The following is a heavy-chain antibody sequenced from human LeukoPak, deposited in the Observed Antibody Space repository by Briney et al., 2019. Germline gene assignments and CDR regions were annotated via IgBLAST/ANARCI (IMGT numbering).Heavy chain of an antibody. J-gene: IGHJ6*02. CDR2: ISSSSSYI. Sequence: PGGSLRLSCAASGFIFNNYGLIWVRQAPGKGLEWVSSISSSSSYIYYADSVKGRFAISRDNAKNSLYLQMNSLRAEDTALYYCAKELGYCSSTSCYAPYYYYYGMDVWGQGTTVTVSS. D-gene: IGHD2-2*01. V-gene: IGHV3-21*04. CDR1: GFIFNNYG. CDR3: AKELGYCSSTSCYAPYYYYYGMDV.